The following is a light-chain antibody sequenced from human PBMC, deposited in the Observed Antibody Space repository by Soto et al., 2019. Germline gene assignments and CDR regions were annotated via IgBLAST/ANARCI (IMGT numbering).Light chain of an antibody. Sequence: QSALTQPASVSGSPGQSITICCTGTSSDVGGYNYVSWYQQHPGKVPKLMIYDVSNRPSGVSNRFSGSKSGNTASLTISGLQAEDEADYYCSSYTVSGSYVFGIGTKVTVL. CDR1: SSDVGGYNY. V-gene: IGLV2-14*01. CDR3: SSYTVSGSYV. J-gene: IGLJ1*01. CDR2: DVS.